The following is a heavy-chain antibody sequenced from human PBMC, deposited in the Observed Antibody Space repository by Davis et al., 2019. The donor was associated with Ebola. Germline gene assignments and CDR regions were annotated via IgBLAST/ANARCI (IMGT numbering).Heavy chain of an antibody. Sequence: PSETLSLTCTVSGYSITTYHWNWIRQSPGKGLEWIGHIYSSGTTNYNPSLKSRVTISVDTSKNQLSLNLASVTAADTAVYYCARLNNWNGLDYWGQGTLVTVSS. CDR3: ARLNNWNGLDY. J-gene: IGHJ4*02. CDR1: GYSITTYH. CDR2: IYSSGTT. V-gene: IGHV4-59*12. D-gene: IGHD1-1*01.